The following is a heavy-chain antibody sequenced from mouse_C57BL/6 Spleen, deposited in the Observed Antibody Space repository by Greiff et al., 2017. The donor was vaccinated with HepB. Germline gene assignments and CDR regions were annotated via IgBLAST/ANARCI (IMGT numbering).Heavy chain of an antibody. J-gene: IGHJ2*01. CDR1: GYTFTDYN. V-gene: IGHV1-22*01. CDR3: ARSPITTVVRSLYFDY. CDR2: INPNNGGT. D-gene: IGHD1-1*01. Sequence: EVQLQQSGPELVKPGASVKMSCKASGYTFTDYNMHWVKQSHGKSLEWIGYINPNNGGTSYNQKFKGKATLTVNKSSSTAYMELRSLTLEDSAVYYCARSPITTVVRSLYFDYWGQGTTLTVSS.